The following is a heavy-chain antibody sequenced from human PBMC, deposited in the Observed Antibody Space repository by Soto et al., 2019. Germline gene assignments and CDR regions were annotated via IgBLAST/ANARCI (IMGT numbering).Heavy chain of an antibody. CDR2: IYYSGST. V-gene: IGHV4-59*01. CDR3: ARAGLGYCSGGSCYSSPDAFDI. J-gene: IGHJ3*02. CDR1: GCSISSYY. Sequence: PSETLSLTCTFSGCSISSYYWSWIRQPPGKGLEWIGYIYYSGSTNYNPSLKSRVTISVDTSKNQFSLKLSSVTAADTAVYYCARAGLGYCSGGSCYSSPDAFDIWGQGTMVTVSS. D-gene: IGHD2-15*01.